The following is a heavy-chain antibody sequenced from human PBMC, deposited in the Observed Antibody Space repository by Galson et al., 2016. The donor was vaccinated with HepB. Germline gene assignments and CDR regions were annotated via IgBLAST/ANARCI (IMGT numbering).Heavy chain of an antibody. CDR1: GFTISSYW. J-gene: IGHJ4*02. V-gene: IGHV3-23*01. CDR3: AQVRGYGSGSVFDH. CDR2: FSGSGDIT. D-gene: IGHD3-10*01. Sequence: SLRLSCAASGFTISSYWMTWVRQAPGKGLEWVSAFSGSGDITYYADSVRGRFTISRDNSKSMLYLQMNNLRAADTAVYYCAQVRGYGSGSVFDHWGQGTLVTVSS.